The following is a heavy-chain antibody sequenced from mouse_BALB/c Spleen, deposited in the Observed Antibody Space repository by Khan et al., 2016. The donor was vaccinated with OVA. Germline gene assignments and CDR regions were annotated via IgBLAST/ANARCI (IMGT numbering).Heavy chain of an antibody. Sequence: QMQLEESGPGLVAPSQSLSITCTISGFSLTSYGVHWVRQPPGKGLEWLVVIWSDGHTTYNSALKSRLSISKDNSKSQVFLKMNSLQTDDTAMYYCARHGYYGNYGPYFDVWDAGTTVTVSS. J-gene: IGHJ1*01. CDR2: IWSDGHT. D-gene: IGHD2-1*01. V-gene: IGHV2-6-1*01. CDR3: ARHGYYGNYGPYFDV. CDR1: GFSLTSYG.